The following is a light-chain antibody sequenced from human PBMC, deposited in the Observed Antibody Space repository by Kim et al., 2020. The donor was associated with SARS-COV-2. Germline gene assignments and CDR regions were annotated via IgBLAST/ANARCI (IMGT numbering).Light chain of an antibody. J-gene: IGKJ1*01. V-gene: IGKV1-39*01. Sequence: DIQMTQSPSSLSASVGDRVTITCRASQCITNYLNWYQQKPGKAPKVLIYAASSLQSGVPSRFSGSGSGTDFTLTISSLQPDDFATYYCQQSYTMPRTFGPGTKVDIK. CDR1: QCITNY. CDR2: AAS. CDR3: QQSYTMPRT.